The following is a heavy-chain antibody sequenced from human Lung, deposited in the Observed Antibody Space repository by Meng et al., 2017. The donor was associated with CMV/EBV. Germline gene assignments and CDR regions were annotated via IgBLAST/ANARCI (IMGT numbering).Heavy chain of an antibody. CDR3: ARGGRVASSFGMDV. CDR2: IIPIFDTA. Sequence: SXXVSXXASGGTFSSYATSWVRQAPGQGLEWMGGIIPIFDTANYAQKFQGRVTITTDESTSTAYMELSSLRSEDTGVYYCARGGRVASSFGMDVWGQGTXVTVSS. CDR1: GGTFSSYA. J-gene: IGHJ6*02. V-gene: IGHV1-69*05. D-gene: IGHD2-15*01.